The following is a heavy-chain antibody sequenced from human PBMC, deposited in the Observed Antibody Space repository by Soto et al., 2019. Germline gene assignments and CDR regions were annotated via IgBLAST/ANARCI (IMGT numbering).Heavy chain of an antibody. J-gene: IGHJ5*02. D-gene: IGHD3-22*01. CDR2: IIPIFGTA. CDR1: GGTFSSYA. V-gene: IGHV1-69*01. CDR3: ARVTLSRYYDSSGPVGWFDP. Sequence: QVQLVQSGAEVKKPGSSVKVSCKASGGTFSSYAISWVRQAPGQGLEWMGGIIPIFGTANYAQKFQGRVTITADESTRTAYMELSSLRSEDTAVYYCARVTLSRYYDSSGPVGWFDPWGQGTLVTVSS.